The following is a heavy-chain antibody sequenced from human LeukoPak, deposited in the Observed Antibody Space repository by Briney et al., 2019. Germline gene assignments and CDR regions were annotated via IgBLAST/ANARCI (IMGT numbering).Heavy chain of an antibody. J-gene: IGHJ4*02. CDR2: IYYSGST. V-gene: IGHV4-59*01. CDR3: ARGVVPAAMEGLFDY. CDR1: GGSISTYY. Sequence: SETLSLTCTVSGGSISTYYWSWIRQPPGKGLEWIGYIYYSGSTNYNPSLKGRVTISVDTSKNQFSLKLSSVTAADTAVYYCARGVVPAAMEGLFDYWGQGTLVTVSS. D-gene: IGHD2-2*01.